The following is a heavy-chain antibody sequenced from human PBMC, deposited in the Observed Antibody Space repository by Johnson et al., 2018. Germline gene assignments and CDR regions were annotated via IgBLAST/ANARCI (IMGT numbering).Heavy chain of an antibody. CDR1: GGTFSSYA. CDR3: AGTYYYDSSGYPAYFQH. V-gene: IGHV1-69*01. Sequence: QVQLVQSGAEVKKPGSSVKVSCKASGGTFSSYAISWVRQAPGQGLEWMGGLIPIFGTANYAQKFQGRVTITADESTSTAYMELSSLRSEDTAVYYCAGTYYYDSSGYPAYFQHWGQGTLVTVSS. D-gene: IGHD3-22*01. CDR2: LIPIFGTA. J-gene: IGHJ1*01.